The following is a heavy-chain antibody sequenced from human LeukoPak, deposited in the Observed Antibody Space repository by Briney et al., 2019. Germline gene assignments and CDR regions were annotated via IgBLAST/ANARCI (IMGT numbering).Heavy chain of an antibody. CDR2: LSGGDST. V-gene: IGHV3-23*01. CDR3: AKGIVVSFYFDY. D-gene: IGHD2-2*01. Sequence: GGSLRLSCAASGFTLRSHAMSWVRQALGKGLEWVSDLSGGDSTNYADSVKGRFTISRDNSKNTLYLQMNSLRAEDTAVYYCAKGIVVSFYFDYWGQGTLVTVSS. J-gene: IGHJ4*02. CDR1: GFTLRSHA.